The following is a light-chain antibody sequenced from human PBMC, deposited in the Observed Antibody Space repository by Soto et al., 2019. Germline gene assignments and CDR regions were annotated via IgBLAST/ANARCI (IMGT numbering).Light chain of an antibody. CDR2: DAS. CDR1: QSISSW. CDR3: QQYDKWPPYT. J-gene: IGKJ2*01. Sequence: DIQMTQSPSTLSASVGDRVTITCRASQSISSWLAWYQQKPGKAPKLLIYDASSLESGVPSRFSGSGSGTEFTLTISSLQPDDFAVYYCQQYDKWPPYTFGQGTKLEIK. V-gene: IGKV1-5*01.